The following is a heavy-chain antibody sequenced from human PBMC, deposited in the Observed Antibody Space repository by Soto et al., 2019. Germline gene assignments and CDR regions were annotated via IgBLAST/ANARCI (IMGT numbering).Heavy chain of an antibody. J-gene: IGHJ6*02. CDR1: GYSFTSYW. D-gene: IGHD2-8*01. Sequence: GESLKISCKGSGYSFTSYWIGWVRHRPGKGLERMGIIDPGDSDTRYSPSFQGKVTISADKSISTAFLQWSSRKASDTAMYYCARLDAIYYGMDVWGQGTKVTVS. CDR3: ARLDAIYYGMDV. V-gene: IGHV5-51*01. CDR2: IDPGDSDT.